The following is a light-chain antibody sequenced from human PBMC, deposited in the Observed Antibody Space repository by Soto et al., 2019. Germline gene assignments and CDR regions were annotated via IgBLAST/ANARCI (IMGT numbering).Light chain of an antibody. J-gene: IGLJ2*01. CDR1: TGTLTSGHF. Sequence: QAVVTQEPSLTVSPGGTVTLTCGSSTGTLTSGHFPYWFQQKPGQAPRALIFDTSNKHSWTPARFSGSLLGGKAALTLSGAQPEDEADYHCLLYYNTARVFGGGTQLTVL. CDR3: LLYYNTARV. V-gene: IGLV7-46*01. CDR2: DTS.